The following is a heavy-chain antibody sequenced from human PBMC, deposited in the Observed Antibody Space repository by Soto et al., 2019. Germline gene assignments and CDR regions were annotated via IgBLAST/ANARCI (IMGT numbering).Heavy chain of an antibody. CDR3: XXXXXXXXXXX. Sequence: QVQLVESGGGVVQPGRSLRLSCAASGFTFSSYGMHWVRQPPGKGLEWVAVIWFDRSNKHYADSVKGRFTISRDNSKXXXXXXXXXXXXXXXXXXXXXXXXXXXXXXXWGQGTLVT. CDR1: GFTFSSYG. CDR2: IWFDRSNK. V-gene: IGHV3-33*01. J-gene: IGHJ4*02.